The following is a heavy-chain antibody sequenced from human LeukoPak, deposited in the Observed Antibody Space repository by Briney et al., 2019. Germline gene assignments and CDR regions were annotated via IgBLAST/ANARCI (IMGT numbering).Heavy chain of an antibody. J-gene: IGHJ4*02. Sequence: SETLSLTCTVSGDSISGNNWWTWVRQPPGKGLEWIGEISRSGSTNYNPSLKSRVTISLDKSNNQFPVTLTSVTAADTAVYYCASRSDFTGEPYWGQGTLVTVSS. D-gene: IGHD1-14*01. CDR3: ASRSDFTGEPY. V-gene: IGHV4-4*02. CDR1: GDSISGNNW. CDR2: ISRSGST.